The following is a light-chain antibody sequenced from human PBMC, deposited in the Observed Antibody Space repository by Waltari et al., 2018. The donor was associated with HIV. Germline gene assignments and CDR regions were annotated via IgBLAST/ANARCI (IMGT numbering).Light chain of an antibody. Sequence: QSALTQPPSASGSPGQSVTISCTGTSSDVGAYNSVSWYQQHPGKAPKLLISEVTKRPSGVPDRFSGSKSGNTASLTVSGLQAEDEADFYCSSYAGNNNVVFGGGTKLTVL. V-gene: IGLV2-8*01. CDR3: SSYAGNNNVV. CDR2: EVT. J-gene: IGLJ2*01. CDR1: SSDVGAYNS.